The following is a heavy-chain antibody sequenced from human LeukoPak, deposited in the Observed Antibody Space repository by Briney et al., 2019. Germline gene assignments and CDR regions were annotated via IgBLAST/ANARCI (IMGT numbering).Heavy chain of an antibody. D-gene: IGHD6-6*01. V-gene: IGHV3-74*01. CDR3: AREYTSSSTRVFDY. J-gene: IGHJ4*02. Sequence: GGSLRLSCAASGFTFNNYWMHWVRQAPGKELVRVSRINSDGSSTTYADSVKGRFTTSRDNAKNTLYLQMSSLRAEDTAVYYCAREYTSSSTRVFDYWGQGTLVTVSS. CDR1: GFTFNNYW. CDR2: INSDGSST.